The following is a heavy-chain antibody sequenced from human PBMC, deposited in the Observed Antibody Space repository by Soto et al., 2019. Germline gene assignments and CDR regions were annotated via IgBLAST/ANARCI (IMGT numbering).Heavy chain of an antibody. V-gene: IGHV1-69*01. D-gene: IGHD3-10*01. Sequence: QVQLVQSGAEVKKPGSSVKVSCKASGGTFSSYAISWVRQAPGQGLEWMGGIIPIFGTANYAQKFQGRVTITADESTSTAYMELGSLRSEDTAVYYCARVRGTMVRGVMLSVFDYWGQGTLVTVSS. CDR2: IIPIFGTA. J-gene: IGHJ4*02. CDR1: GGTFSSYA. CDR3: ARVRGTMVRGVMLSVFDY.